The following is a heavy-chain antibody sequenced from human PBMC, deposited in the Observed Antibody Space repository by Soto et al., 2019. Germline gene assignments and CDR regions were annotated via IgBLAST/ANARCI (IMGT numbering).Heavy chain of an antibody. CDR2: ITGNGLNS. Sequence: WWSLRLSCSASVFTFHSHAMSWLRLAPGKGLEWISSITGNGLNSYYANSVKGRFTISRDNSKNTVYLQMNGLGAEDTAVYYCTKAFIAVAVPDYWGQGTLVTVSS. D-gene: IGHD6-19*01. CDR3: TKAFIAVAVPDY. CDR1: VFTFHSHA. J-gene: IGHJ4*02. V-gene: IGHV3-23*01.